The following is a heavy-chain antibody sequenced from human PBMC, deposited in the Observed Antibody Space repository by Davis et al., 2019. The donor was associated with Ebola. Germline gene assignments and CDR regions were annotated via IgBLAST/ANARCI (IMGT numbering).Heavy chain of an antibody. V-gene: IGHV4-34*01. CDR3: ARGPRTSVPAAVGWFDP. CDR2: INHSGST. D-gene: IGHD2-2*01. Sequence: MPSETLSLTCAVCGGSFSGYYWSWIRQPPGKGLEWIGEINHSGSTNYNPSLKSRVTISVDTSKNQFSLKLSSVTAADTAVYYCARGPRTSVPAAVGWFDPWGQGTLVTVSS. CDR1: GGSFSGYY. J-gene: IGHJ5*02.